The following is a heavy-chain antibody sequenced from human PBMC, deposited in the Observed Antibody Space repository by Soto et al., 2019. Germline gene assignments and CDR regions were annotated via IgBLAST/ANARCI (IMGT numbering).Heavy chain of an antibody. Sequence: PSETLSLTCTVSGGSISSGGYYWSWIRQHPWKGLEWIGYIYYSGSTYYNPSLTSRVTISVDTSKNQFSLKLSSVTAADTALYYCVRHRLGYGDIQYRGQGTLVTVS. V-gene: IGHV4-31*03. CDR2: IYYSGST. CDR3: VRHRLGYGDIQY. CDR1: GGSISSGGYY. D-gene: IGHD4-17*01. J-gene: IGHJ4*02.